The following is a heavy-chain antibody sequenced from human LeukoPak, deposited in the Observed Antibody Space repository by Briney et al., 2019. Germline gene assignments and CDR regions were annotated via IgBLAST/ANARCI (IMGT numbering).Heavy chain of an antibody. D-gene: IGHD6-19*01. CDR1: GFTFSSYA. J-gene: IGHJ4*02. V-gene: IGHV3-48*04. CDR3: ARGIAVAATRDY. Sequence: GGSLRLSCAASGFTFSSYAMSWVRQAPGKGLEWVSHISTGSDTRYYVDSVKGRFSIYRDNARSSMFLQMNGLRVDDTAVYYCARGIAVAATRDYWGQGVLVTVSS. CDR2: ISTGSDTR.